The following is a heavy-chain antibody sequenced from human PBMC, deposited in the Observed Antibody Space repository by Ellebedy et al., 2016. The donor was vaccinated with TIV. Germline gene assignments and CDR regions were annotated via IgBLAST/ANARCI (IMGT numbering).Heavy chain of an antibody. V-gene: IGHV4-4*02. J-gene: IGHJ4*02. CDR1: GGSITDTEW. D-gene: IGHD1-1*01. CDR3: TRTTQHFAPSNY. CDR2: VNHRGTA. Sequence: MPGGSLRLSCGVSGGSITDTEWWSWVRQSPGMGLEWIGEVNHRGTANYNPSLMSRVSISMDKSKNQFSLDLAFVTAADTAVYYCTRTTQHFAPSNYWGLGMLVTVSS.